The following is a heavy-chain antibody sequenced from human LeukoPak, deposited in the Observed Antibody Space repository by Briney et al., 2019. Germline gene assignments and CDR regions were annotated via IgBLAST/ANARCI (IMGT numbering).Heavy chain of an antibody. V-gene: IGHV1-69*13. Sequence: GASVNVSCKASGGTFSSYAISWVRQAPGQGLEWVGGIIPIFGTANYAQKFQGRVTITADESTSTAYMELSSLRSEDTAVYYCARGSSGYDWGYYFDYWGQGTLVTVSS. CDR3: ARGSSGYDWGYYFDY. D-gene: IGHD5-12*01. CDR2: IIPIFGTA. J-gene: IGHJ4*02. CDR1: GGTFSSYA.